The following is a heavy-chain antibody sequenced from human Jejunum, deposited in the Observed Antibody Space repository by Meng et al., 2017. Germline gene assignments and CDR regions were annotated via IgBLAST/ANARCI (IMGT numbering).Heavy chain of an antibody. V-gene: IGHV4-39*01. CDR2: INYRGNT. CDR1: GGSISTNSYW. Sequence: QLQLQESGPGLVKPSETLSLSCSVSGGSISTNSYWWAWIRQPPGKGLEWIGTINYRGNTYYSPSLKSRVTISVDTSKNQFSLKLNSVTAADTALYYCARRGIATAVALFDPWGQGTLVTVSS. CDR3: ARRGIATAVALFDP. J-gene: IGHJ5*02. D-gene: IGHD6-13*01.